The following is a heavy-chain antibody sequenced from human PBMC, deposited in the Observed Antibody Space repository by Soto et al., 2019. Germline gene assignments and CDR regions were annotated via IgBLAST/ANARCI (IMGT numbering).Heavy chain of an antibody. J-gene: IGHJ3*02. D-gene: IGHD2-8*01. CDR2: ISAYNGNT. V-gene: IGHV1-18*01. CDR1: GYTFTSYG. Sequence: ASVKVSCKASGYTFTSYGISWVRQAPGQGLEWMGWISAYNGNTNYAQKLQGRVTMTTNTSTSTAYMELSSLRSEDTAVYYCAIFSNLGTNGVCCNVPTDAFDIGGQGTTVTVSS. CDR3: AIFSNLGTNGVCCNVPTDAFDI.